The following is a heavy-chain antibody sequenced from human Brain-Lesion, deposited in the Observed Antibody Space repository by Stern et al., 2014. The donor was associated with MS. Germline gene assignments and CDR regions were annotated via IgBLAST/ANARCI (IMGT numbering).Heavy chain of an antibody. V-gene: IGHV1-24*01. CDR2: FDPEDGET. CDR1: GYTLTELS. D-gene: IGHD1-26*01. J-gene: IGHJ4*02. CDR3: ATLSPGAGGNYYRHFDY. Sequence: VQLLESGAEVKKPGASVKVSCKVSGYTLTELSMHWVRQAPRTGLEWMGGFDPEDGETIYAQKFQGRFTMTEDTSTDTAYMELSSLRSEDTAVYYCATLSPGAGGNYYRHFDYWGQGTLVTVSS.